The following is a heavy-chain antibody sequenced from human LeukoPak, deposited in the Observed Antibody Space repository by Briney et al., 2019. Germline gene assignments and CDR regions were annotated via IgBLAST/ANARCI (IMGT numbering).Heavy chain of an antibody. D-gene: IGHD6-13*01. J-gene: IGHJ4*02. V-gene: IGHV4-34*01. CDR2: INHSGSA. CDR3: ARGPYSSSWPRY. CDR1: GGSFSGYY. Sequence: SETLSLTCAVYGGSFSGYYWSWIRQPPGEGLEWIGEINHSGSANYNPSLKSRVTISVDTSKNQLSLKLSSVTAADTAVYYCARGPYSSSWPRYWGQGTLVTVSS.